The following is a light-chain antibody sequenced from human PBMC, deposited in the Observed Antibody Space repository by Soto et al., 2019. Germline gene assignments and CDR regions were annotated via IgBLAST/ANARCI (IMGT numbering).Light chain of an antibody. J-gene: IGKJ4*02. V-gene: IGKV1-9*01. CDR1: QGISSY. Sequence: DIQLTQSPSFLSASVGDRVTITCRASQGISSYLAWYQQKPGTAPKLLIYGASTLQSGVPSRFSGSGSGTEFTLTISSLQPEDFATYYCQQLDVYPLTFGGGTKVEIK. CDR3: QQLDVYPLT. CDR2: GAS.